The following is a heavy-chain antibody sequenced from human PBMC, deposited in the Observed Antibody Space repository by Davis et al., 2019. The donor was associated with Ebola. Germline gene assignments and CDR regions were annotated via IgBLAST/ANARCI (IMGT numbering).Heavy chain of an antibody. J-gene: IGHJ3*02. CDR3: ATFGGGI. D-gene: IGHD3-16*01. Sequence: SETLSLTCTVSGGSISSYYWSWIRQPPGKGLEWIGYIYYSGSTYYNPSLKSRVTISVDTSKNQFSLKLGSVTAADTAVYYCATFGGGIWGQGTMVTVSS. CDR2: IYYSGST. V-gene: IGHV4-59*06. CDR1: GGSISSYY.